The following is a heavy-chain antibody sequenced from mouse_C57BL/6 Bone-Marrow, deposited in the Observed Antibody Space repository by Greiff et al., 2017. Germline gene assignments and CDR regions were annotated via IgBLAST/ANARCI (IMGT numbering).Heavy chain of an antibody. Sequence: VKLVESGPGLVAPSQCLSITCTVSGFSLTSYGVDWVRQPPGKGLEWLGVIWGGGSTNYNSALMSRLSISKDNSKSQVLVKMNSLQTDDTAMYYCGGSSGYPDYWGQGTSVTVSS. J-gene: IGHJ4*01. CDR3: GGSSGYPDY. D-gene: IGHD3-2*02. CDR1: GFSLTSYG. CDR2: IWGGGST. V-gene: IGHV2-9*01.